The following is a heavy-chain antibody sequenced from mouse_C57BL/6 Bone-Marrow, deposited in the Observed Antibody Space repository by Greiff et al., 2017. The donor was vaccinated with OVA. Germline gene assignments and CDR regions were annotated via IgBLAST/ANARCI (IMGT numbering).Heavy chain of an antibody. J-gene: IGHJ2*01. CDR2: INPSNGGT. CDR3: ARRDYGNYFDY. D-gene: IGHD2-1*01. CDR1: GYTLTSYW. Sequence: QVQLKQPGPELVKPGASVKLSCKASGYTLTSYWMHWVKQRPGQGLEWIGNINPSNGGTNYNEKFKSKATLTVDKSSSTAYMQLSSLTSEDSAVYYCARRDYGNYFDYWGQGTTLTVSS. V-gene: IGHV1-53*01.